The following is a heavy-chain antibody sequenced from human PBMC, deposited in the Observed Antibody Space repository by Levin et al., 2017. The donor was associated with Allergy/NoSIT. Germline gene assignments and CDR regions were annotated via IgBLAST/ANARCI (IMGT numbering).Heavy chain of an antibody. V-gene: IGHV4-59*01. CDR3: ARVGGDDFGSFDP. D-gene: IGHD3-3*01. CDR1: GGSISSYY. CDR2: IYYSGST. Sequence: PGGSLRLSCTVSGGSISSYYWSWIRQPPGKGLEWIGYIYYSGSTNYNPSLKSRVTISVDTSKNQFSLKLSSVTAADTAVYYCARVGGDDFGSFDPWGQGTLVTVSS. J-gene: IGHJ5*02.